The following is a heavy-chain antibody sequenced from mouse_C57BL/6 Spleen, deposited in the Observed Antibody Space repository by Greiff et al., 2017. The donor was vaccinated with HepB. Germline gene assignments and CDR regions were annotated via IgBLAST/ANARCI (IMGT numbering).Heavy chain of an antibody. Sequence: LQESGAELVKPGASVKLSCKASGYTFTSYWMQWVKQRPGQGLEWIGEIDPSDSYTNYNQKFKGKATLTVDTSSSTAYMQLSSLTSEDSAVYYCARQGSSYGDYWGQGTTLTVSS. D-gene: IGHD1-1*01. CDR3: ARQGSSYGDY. CDR2: IDPSDSYT. V-gene: IGHV1-50*01. CDR1: GYTFTSYW. J-gene: IGHJ2*01.